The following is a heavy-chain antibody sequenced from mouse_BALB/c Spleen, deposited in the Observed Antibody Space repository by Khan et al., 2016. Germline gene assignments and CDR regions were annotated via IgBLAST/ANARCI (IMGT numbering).Heavy chain of an antibody. J-gene: IGHJ3*01. D-gene: IGHD2-1*01. CDR3: ARGDGNNAY. CDR1: GYTFTTYT. V-gene: IGHV1-4*01. CDR2: INPSSNYS. Sequence: QLRRQQSGAELARPGASVKMSCKASGYTFTTYTMQWVKQRPGQGLEWIGYINPSSNYSNYNQKFKDKATLTADKSSSTAYMQLSSLTSEDSAVYYCARGDGNNAYWGQGTLVTVSA.